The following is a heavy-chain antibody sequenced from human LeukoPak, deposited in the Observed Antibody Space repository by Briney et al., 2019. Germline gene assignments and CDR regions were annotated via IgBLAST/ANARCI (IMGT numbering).Heavy chain of an antibody. CDR1: GFTFSSYS. D-gene: IGHD6-19*01. V-gene: IGHV3-21*04. Sequence: GGSLRLSCAASGFTFSSYSMNWVRQAPGKGLEWVSSISSSSYIYYADSVKGRFTISRDNAKNSLYLQMNSLRAEDTAVYYCAKDRSSGFDAFDIWGQGTMVTVSS. CDR3: AKDRSSGFDAFDI. J-gene: IGHJ3*02. CDR2: ISSSSYI.